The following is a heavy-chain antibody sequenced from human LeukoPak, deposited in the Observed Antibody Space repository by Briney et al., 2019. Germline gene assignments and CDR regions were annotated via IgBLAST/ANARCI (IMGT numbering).Heavy chain of an antibody. CDR2: INLNSGDT. Sequence: ASVKVSCKASGYTFTDYYVHWMRQAPGQGLEWMGWINLNSGDTRYAQRFQGRLTVTRDTSNSTAYMDLNGLRSDDTAVYYCARDSIEAPGLVFDFWGQGTMVTISS. V-gene: IGHV1-2*02. CDR3: ARDSIEAPGLVFDF. CDR1: GYTFTDYY. J-gene: IGHJ3*01. D-gene: IGHD6-13*01.